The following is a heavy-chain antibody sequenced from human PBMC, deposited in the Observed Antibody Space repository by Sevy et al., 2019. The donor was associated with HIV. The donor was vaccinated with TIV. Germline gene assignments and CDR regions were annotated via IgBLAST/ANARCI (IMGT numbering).Heavy chain of an antibody. CDR3: ARIPSRPLGRYFGMDV. J-gene: IGHJ6*02. D-gene: IGHD2-21*01. CDR2: INYSGDVI. V-gene: IGHV3-11*01. Sequence: GGSLRLSCAASGFTFSDYWMTWVRQAPGKGLESISCINYSGDVIHYTDSVKGRFTISRDNAKKSLSLEMNSLRADDTAIYYCARIPSRPLGRYFGMDVWGRGTTVTVSS. CDR1: GFTFSDYW.